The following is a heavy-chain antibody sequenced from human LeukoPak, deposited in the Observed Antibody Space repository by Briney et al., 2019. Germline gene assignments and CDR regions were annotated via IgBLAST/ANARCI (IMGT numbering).Heavy chain of an antibody. V-gene: IGHV3-23*01. CDR3: AKVGRRDPGNSGYDLYYFDY. CDR2: ISSSGGST. Sequence: QPGGSLRLSCAASAITFSSYAMSWVRQAPGKGLEWVSGISSSGGSTYYTDSVKGRFTISRDNSKNTLYLQMNSLRAEDTAVYFCAKVGRRDPGNSGYDLYYFDYWGQGTLVTVSS. CDR1: AITFSSYA. J-gene: IGHJ4*02. D-gene: IGHD5-12*01.